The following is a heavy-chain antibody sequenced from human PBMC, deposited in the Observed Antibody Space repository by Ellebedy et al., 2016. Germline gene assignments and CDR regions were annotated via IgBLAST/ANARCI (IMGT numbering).Heavy chain of an antibody. CDR2: IYYSGST. CDR3: ARGAMVRGVTKGFDY. D-gene: IGHD3-10*01. V-gene: IGHV4-39*07. CDR1: GGSISSSSYY. J-gene: IGHJ4*02. Sequence: SETLSLTCTVSGGSISSSSYYWGWIRQPPGKGLEWIGSIYYSGSTYYNPSLKSRVTISVDTSKNQFSLKLSSVTAADTAVYYCARGAMVRGVTKGFDYWGQGTLVTVSS.